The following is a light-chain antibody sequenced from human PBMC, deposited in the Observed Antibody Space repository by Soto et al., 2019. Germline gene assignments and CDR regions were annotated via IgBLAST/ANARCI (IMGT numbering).Light chain of an antibody. V-gene: IGLV9-49*01. CDR3: GADHGSGSNFVV. Sequence: QSVLTQPPSASASLGASVTLTCTLSSGYSNYKVDWYQQRPGKGPRFVMRVGTGGIVGSKGDSIPDRFSVLGSGLNRYLTIKNIQEEDESDYHCGADHGSGSNFVVFGGGTTLTVL. J-gene: IGLJ2*01. CDR2: VGTGGIVG. CDR1: SGYSNYK.